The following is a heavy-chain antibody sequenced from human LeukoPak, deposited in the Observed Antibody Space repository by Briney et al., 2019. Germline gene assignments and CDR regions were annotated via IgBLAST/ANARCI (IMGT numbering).Heavy chain of an antibody. CDR3: AKGSSGYFADL. D-gene: IGHD3-22*01. V-gene: IGHV3-23*01. CDR2: ISNDGGGT. Sequence: GGSLRLSCAASGFIFNNYGLIWVPQAPGKGLEWVSAISNDGGGTTYADFVNGRFTISRDNSKNTLFLQMNSLRAEDTALYYCAKGSSGYFADLWGQGTLVTVSS. J-gene: IGHJ5*02. CDR1: GFIFNNYG.